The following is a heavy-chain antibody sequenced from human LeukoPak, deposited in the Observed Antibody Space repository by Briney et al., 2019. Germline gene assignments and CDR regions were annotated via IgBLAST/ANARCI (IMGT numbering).Heavy chain of an antibody. D-gene: IGHD6-19*01. Sequence: GRSLRLSCAASGVSFDDYAMHWVRQAPGKGLEWVSGISWNSGSIGYADSVKGRFTISRDNAKNSLYLQMNSLRAEDTALYYCAKVRSSGWVDAFDIWGQGTMVTVSS. V-gene: IGHV3-9*01. J-gene: IGHJ3*02. CDR1: GVSFDDYA. CDR2: ISWNSGSI. CDR3: AKVRSSGWVDAFDI.